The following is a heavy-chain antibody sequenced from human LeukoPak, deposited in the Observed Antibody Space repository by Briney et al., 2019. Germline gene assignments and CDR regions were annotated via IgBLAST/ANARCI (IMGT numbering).Heavy chain of an antibody. J-gene: IGHJ5*02. CDR3: AREGDYGDYVKFDP. D-gene: IGHD4-17*01. V-gene: IGHV1-3*01. CDR2: INAGNGNT. Sequence: GASVKVSCKASGYTFTSYAMHWVRQAPGQRLEWMGWINAGNGNTKYSQKFQGRVTMTRDTSTSTVYMELSSLRSEDTAVYYCAREGDYGDYVKFDPWGQGTLVTVSS. CDR1: GYTFTSYA.